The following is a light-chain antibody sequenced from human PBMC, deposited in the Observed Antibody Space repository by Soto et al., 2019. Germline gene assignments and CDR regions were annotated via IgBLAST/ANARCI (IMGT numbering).Light chain of an antibody. J-gene: IGLJ3*02. Sequence: QSALTQPPSASGSPGQSVTISCTGTSSDVGAYNYVSWYQQHAGKAPKLVIYEVTKRPSGVPYRVSGSKSANTASLTVSGLQAEDEADYYCSSFASSNTWVFGGGTKLTVL. V-gene: IGLV2-8*01. CDR1: SSDVGAYNY. CDR3: SSFASSNTWV. CDR2: EVT.